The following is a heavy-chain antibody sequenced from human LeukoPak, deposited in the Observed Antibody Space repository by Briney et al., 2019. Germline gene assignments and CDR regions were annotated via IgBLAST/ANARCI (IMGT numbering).Heavy chain of an antibody. CDR1: GFAFSSYG. CDR3: TRGGAARNYYYVDV. CDR2: IRYDGSNK. J-gene: IGHJ6*03. V-gene: IGHV3-30*02. Sequence: GGSLRLSCAASGFAFSSYGMHWVRQAPGKGLEWVAFIRYDGSNKYYADSVKGRFTISRDNSKNTLYLQMNSLRAEDTAVYYCTRGGAARNYYYVDVWGKGTTVTVSS. D-gene: IGHD5-18*01.